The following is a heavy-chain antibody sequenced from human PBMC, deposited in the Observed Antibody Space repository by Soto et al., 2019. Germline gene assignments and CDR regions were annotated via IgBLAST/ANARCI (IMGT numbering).Heavy chain of an antibody. J-gene: IGHJ6*03. CDR3: ARGLGYSSSWYDYYSYYMDV. V-gene: IGHV1-8*02. D-gene: IGHD6-13*01. CDR2: MNPHSGNT. Sequence: ASVNVSCKASGYTFTSYGINWLRQATGQGLEWMGWMNPHSGNTGYAQKFQGRVTMTRNTSISTAYMELSSLRSEDTAVYYCARGLGYSSSWYDYYSYYMDVWGKGTTVTASS. CDR1: GYTFTSYG.